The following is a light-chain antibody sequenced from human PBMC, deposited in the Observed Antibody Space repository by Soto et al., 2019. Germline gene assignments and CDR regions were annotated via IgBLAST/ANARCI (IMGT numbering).Light chain of an antibody. Sequence: EIVLTQSPGTLSLSPGEGVTLSCRASQSVRSNFLAWYQQKRGQAPRLLISGASNRATGTPDRFSGSGSGTDVTLTISRLEPEDFAVYYCQQYGRSSITFGQGTRLEIK. CDR3: QQYGRSSIT. CDR1: QSVRSNF. CDR2: GAS. J-gene: IGKJ5*01. V-gene: IGKV3-20*01.